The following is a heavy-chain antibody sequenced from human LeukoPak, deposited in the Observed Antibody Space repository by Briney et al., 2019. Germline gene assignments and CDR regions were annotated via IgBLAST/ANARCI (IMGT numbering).Heavy chain of an antibody. CDR1: GGTFSSYA. D-gene: IGHD3-9*01. Sequence: GASVKVSCKASGGTFSSYAISWVRQAPGQGLEWMGWISAYNGNTNYAQKLQGRVTMTTDTSTSTAYMELRSLRSDDTAVYYCARDGTAYYDILTGYYRDDAFDIWGQGTMVTVSS. V-gene: IGHV1-18*01. CDR3: ARDGTAYYDILTGYYRDDAFDI. J-gene: IGHJ3*02. CDR2: ISAYNGNT.